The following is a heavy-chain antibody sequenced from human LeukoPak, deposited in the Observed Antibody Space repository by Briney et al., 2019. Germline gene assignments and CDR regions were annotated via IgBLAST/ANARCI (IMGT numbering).Heavy chain of an antibody. CDR1: GFTFSSYA. CDR2: ISGSGGST. J-gene: IGHJ1*01. CDR3: AKVQYSSRWYGLGCFQH. D-gene: IGHD6-19*01. Sequence: GGSLRLSCAASGFTFSSYAMTWVRLAPGKGLEWVSAISGSGGSTYYADSVKGRFTISRDNSKNTLYLQMNSLRAEDTAVYYCAKVQYSSRWYGLGCFQHWGQGTLVTVSS. V-gene: IGHV3-23*01.